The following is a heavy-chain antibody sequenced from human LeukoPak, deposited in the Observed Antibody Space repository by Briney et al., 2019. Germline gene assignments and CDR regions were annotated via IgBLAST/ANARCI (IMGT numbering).Heavy chain of an antibody. CDR1: GGSFSGYY. J-gene: IGHJ5*02. Sequence: SETLSLTCAVYGGSFSGYYWSWIRQPPRKGLEWIGEINHSGSTNYNPSLKSRVTISVDTSKNQFSLKLSSVTAADTAVYYCARLGGIVRNWFDPWGQGTLVTVSS. D-gene: IGHD1-26*01. CDR2: INHSGST. V-gene: IGHV4-34*01. CDR3: ARLGGIVRNWFDP.